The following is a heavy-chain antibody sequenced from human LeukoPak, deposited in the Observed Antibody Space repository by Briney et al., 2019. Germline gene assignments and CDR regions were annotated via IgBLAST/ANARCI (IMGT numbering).Heavy chain of an antibody. CDR3: ASGIYYASVQIWSPV. J-gene: IGHJ4*02. V-gene: IGHV3-21*01. D-gene: IGHD3-10*01. Sequence: PGGSLRLSCAASEFTFSSYSMNWVRQAPGKGLEWVSSISSDSSYIYYPDSVNGQCTISRDNAKNSLYLQMNSLRAEDTAVYYCASGIYYASVQIWSPVWGQGTLVSVSS. CDR1: EFTFSSYS. CDR2: ISSDSSYI.